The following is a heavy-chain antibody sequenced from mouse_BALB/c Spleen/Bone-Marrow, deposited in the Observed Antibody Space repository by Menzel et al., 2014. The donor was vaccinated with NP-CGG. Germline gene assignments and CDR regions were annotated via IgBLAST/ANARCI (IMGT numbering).Heavy chain of an antibody. J-gene: IGHJ2*01. V-gene: IGHV1S130*01. CDR2: IHPNSGNT. Sequence: VQLVESGSVLVRPGASVKLSCKASGYTFTSSWMHWAKQRPGQGLEWIGEIHPNSGNTSYNEKFKGKATLTVDTSSSTAYVDLSSLTSEDSAVYYCARGDKGDYFGYWGQGTTLTVSS. CDR1: GYTFTSSW. CDR3: ARGDKGDYFGY.